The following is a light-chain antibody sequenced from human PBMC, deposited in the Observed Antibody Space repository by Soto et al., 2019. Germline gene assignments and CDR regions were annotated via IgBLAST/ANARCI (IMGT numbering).Light chain of an antibody. V-gene: IGKV3-11*01. CDR1: QSVSSN. CDR2: YAS. CDR3: QQRSTWPPFT. Sequence: EIVMTQSRATLSVSPGERATLSCRASQSVSSNLAWYQQKPGQAPRLLISYASHRATGXPARFSGSGSGTDFTLTISSLEPEDFAVYYSQQRSTWPPFTFGPGTKVDIK. J-gene: IGKJ3*01.